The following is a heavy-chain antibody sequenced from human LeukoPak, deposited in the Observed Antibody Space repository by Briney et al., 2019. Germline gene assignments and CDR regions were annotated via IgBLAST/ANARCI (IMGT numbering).Heavy chain of an antibody. V-gene: IGHV3-30*18. J-gene: IGHJ3*02. CDR2: ISYDGSNK. CDR1: GFTFGDYG. CDR3: AKGATFDI. Sequence: GGSLRLSCKGSGFTFGDYGMNWVRQAPGKGLEWVAVISYDGSNKYYADSVKGRFTISRDNSKNTLYLQMNSLRAEDTAVYYCAKGATFDIWGQGTMVTVSS.